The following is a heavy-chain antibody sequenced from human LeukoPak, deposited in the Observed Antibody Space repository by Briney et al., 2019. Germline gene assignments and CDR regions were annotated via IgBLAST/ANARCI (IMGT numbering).Heavy chain of an antibody. CDR1: GGSISSGGYY. CDR3: ARDLFYDFWSGPGFDP. Sequence: SQTLSLTCTVSGGSISSGGYYWSWIRQHPGKGLEWIGYIYYSGSTYYNPSLKSRVTISVDTSKNQFSLKLSSVTAADTAVYYCARDLFYDFWSGPGFDPWGQGTLVTVSS. J-gene: IGHJ5*02. V-gene: IGHV4-31*03. D-gene: IGHD3-3*01. CDR2: IYYSGST.